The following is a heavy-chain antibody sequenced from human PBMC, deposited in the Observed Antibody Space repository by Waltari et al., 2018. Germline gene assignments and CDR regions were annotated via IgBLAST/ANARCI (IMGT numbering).Heavy chain of an antibody. CDR3: AREFTGASHWFDP. CDR2: TYYRAKGDN. Sequence: QVQLQQSGPGLVKPSQTLSLTCAISGDSVSSNSVAWNWIRQSPSRGLEWLGRTYYRAKGDNEYAGSVKRRISINPDTSKNQVALQVNSVTPEDTAVDYCAREFTGASHWFDPWGQGTLVTVAS. CDR1: GDSVSSNSVA. J-gene: IGHJ5*02. D-gene: IGHD4-17*01. V-gene: IGHV6-1*01.